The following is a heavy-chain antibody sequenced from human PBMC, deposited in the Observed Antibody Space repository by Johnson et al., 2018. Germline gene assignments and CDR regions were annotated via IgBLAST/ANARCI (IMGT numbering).Heavy chain of an antibody. Sequence: VQLVQSGGGLVQPGGSLRLSCAASGFAFRNYAMHWVRQAPGERPEYVSAINNDGSGTYYATSVKGRFTISSDNSKNTLSLQMGRLRPEDMAVYYWARVGYTYGYLGDAFDIWGQGTMVIVSS. CDR3: ARVGYTYGYLGDAFDI. J-gene: IGHJ3*02. CDR2: INNDGSGT. CDR1: GFAFRNYA. D-gene: IGHD5-18*01. V-gene: IGHV3-64*01.